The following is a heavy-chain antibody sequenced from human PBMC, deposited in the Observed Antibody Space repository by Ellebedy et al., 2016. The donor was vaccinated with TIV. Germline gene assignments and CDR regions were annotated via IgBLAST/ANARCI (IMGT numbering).Heavy chain of an antibody. Sequence: SETLSLTCTVSRCSFNGYYWSWIRQPPGKGLEWIGYIFSGGSTNSNPSLQSRVTISQDTSKNQFSLTLSAVSAADTAVYYCAREYSYVGPTDYWGQGILVTVSS. CDR2: IFSGGST. J-gene: IGHJ4*02. CDR3: AREYSYVGPTDY. CDR1: RCSFNGYY. V-gene: IGHV4-59*01. D-gene: IGHD5-18*01.